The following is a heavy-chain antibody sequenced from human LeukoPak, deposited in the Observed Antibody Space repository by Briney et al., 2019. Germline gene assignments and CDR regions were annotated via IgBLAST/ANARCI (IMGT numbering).Heavy chain of an antibody. CDR2: INHSGST. D-gene: IGHD4-11*01. V-gene: IGHV4-34*01. CDR1: GGSFSGYY. CDR3: ARNSNYDY. J-gene: IGHJ4*02. Sequence: SETLSLTCAVYGGSFSGYYRSWIRQPPGKGLEWIGEINHSGSTNYNPSLKSRVTLSVDTSKNQFSLKLSSVTAADTAVYYCARNSNYDYWGQGTLVTVSS.